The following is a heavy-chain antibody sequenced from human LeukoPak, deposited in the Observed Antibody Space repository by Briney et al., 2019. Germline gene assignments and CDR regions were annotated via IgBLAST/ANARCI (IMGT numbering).Heavy chain of an antibody. J-gene: IGHJ5*02. CDR3: ARGIADIVVVVAATPEYNWFDP. D-gene: IGHD2-15*01. V-gene: IGHV1-2*02. CDR1: GYTFTNYY. CDR2: INPNSGGT. Sequence: ASVKVSCKASGYTFTNYYMHWVRQAPGQGLEWMGWINPNSGGTNYAQKFQGRVTMTRDTSISTAYMELSSLRSEDTAVYYCARGIADIVVVVAATPEYNWFDPWGQGTLVTVSS.